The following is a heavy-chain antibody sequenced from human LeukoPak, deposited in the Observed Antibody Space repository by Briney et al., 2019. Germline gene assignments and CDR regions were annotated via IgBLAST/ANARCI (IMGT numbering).Heavy chain of an antibody. Sequence: TGGSLRLSCAASGFIFSTYGMHWVRQAPGKGLEWVAFIRSDGSDKSYAGSVVGRFTISRDNSRNTLHLQMNTLRADGTAVYYCGKHDSSSYYWGQGTLVTVSS. CDR1: GFIFSTYG. D-gene: IGHD3-22*01. V-gene: IGHV3-30*02. J-gene: IGHJ4*02. CDR3: GKHDSSSYY. CDR2: IRSDGSDK.